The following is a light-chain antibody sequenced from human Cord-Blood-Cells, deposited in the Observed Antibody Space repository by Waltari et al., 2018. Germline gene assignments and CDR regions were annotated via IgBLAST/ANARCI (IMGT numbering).Light chain of an antibody. V-gene: IGKV1-39*01. CDR2: AAS. CDR3: QQSYSTLT. Sequence: DLQMTQSPSSLSASVGARVTITCRASQSMSSYLNWYQQKPGKAPKLLIYAASSLQSGVPSRFSGSGAGTDFTLTISSLQPEDFATYYCQQSYSTLTFGGGTKVEIK. CDR1: QSMSSY. J-gene: IGKJ4*01.